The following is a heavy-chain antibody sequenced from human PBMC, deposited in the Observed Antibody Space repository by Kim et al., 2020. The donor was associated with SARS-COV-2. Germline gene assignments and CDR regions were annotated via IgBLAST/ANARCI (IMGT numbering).Heavy chain of an antibody. Sequence: YIYYADSVKGRFTISRDNAKTSLYLQMNSLRAEDTAVYYCARGYSGFDYWGQGTLVTVSS. D-gene: IGHD3-16*02. CDR3: ARGYSGFDY. J-gene: IGHJ4*02. CDR2: YI. V-gene: IGHV3-21*01.